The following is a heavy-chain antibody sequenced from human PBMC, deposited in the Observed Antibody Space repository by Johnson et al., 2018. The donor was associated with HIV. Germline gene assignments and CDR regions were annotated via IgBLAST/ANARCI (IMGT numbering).Heavy chain of an antibody. V-gene: IGHV3-30-3*02. Sequence: QVQLVESGGGVVQPGRSLRLSCEASGFMFSRYALAWVRQAPGKGLEWVTVISFAGVKKHYADSVKGRFTSSRDNSKCTVYLQMNSLIAEDTAVYYCAKEGYCSSTSCYENAFDIWGQGTMVTVSS. J-gene: IGHJ3*02. CDR1: GFMFSRYA. D-gene: IGHD2-2*01. CDR2: ISFAGVKK. CDR3: AKEGYCSSTSCYENAFDI.